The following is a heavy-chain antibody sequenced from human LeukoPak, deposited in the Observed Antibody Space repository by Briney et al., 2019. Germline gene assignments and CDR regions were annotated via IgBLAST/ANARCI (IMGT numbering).Heavy chain of an antibody. D-gene: IGHD3-10*01. Sequence: SGPTLVHPTQTLTLTCTFSGFSLSTSGVGVGWIRQPPGKALEWLALFYWDDDKRYSPSLKSRLTITKDTSKNQVVLTMTNMDPVDTATYYCAHSPPLDYYGSGGNYFDYWGQGTLVTVSS. CDR2: FYWDDDK. V-gene: IGHV2-5*02. CDR3: AHSPPLDYYGSGGNYFDY. J-gene: IGHJ4*02. CDR1: GFSLSTSGVG.